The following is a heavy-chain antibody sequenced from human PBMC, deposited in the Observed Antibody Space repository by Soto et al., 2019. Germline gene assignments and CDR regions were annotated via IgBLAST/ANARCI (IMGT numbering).Heavy chain of an antibody. D-gene: IGHD5-12*01. V-gene: IGHV3-30*18. J-gene: IGHJ4*02. CDR3: AKGDGDGYNLNY. CDR2: ISYDGSNK. CDR1: GFTFSSYG. Sequence: QVQLVESGGGVVQPGRSLRLSCAASGFTFSSYGMHWVRQAPGKGLEWVAVISYDGSNKYYADSVKGRFTISRDNSKNTLYRQMNSLRAEDTAVYYCAKGDGDGYNLNYWGQGTLVTVSS.